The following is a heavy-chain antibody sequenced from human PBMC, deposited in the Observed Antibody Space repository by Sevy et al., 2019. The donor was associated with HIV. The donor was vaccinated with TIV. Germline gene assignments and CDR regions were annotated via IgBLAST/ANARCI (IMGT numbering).Heavy chain of an antibody. D-gene: IGHD1-7*01. CDR2: IYYSGST. Sequence: SETLSLTCTVSGGSISSYDWSWIRQPPGKGLEWIGYIYYSGSTTYNPALKSRVTISVDTFKNQFSLKLSSVTAADTAVYYCARHVGEYNWNYDAFDIWGQGTMVTVSS. CDR3: ARHVGEYNWNYDAFDI. CDR1: GGSISSYD. V-gene: IGHV4-59*08. J-gene: IGHJ3*02.